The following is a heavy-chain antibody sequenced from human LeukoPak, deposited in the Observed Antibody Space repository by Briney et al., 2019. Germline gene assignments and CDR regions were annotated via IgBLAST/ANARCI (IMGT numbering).Heavy chain of an antibody. CDR3: ARDRLVIISPANWFDP. D-gene: IGHD3-9*01. CDR1: GHTFTDYY. CDR2: INPNSGGT. V-gene: IGHV1-2*02. J-gene: IGHJ5*02. Sequence: ASVTVSCKASGHTFTDYYMHWVRPAPGQGLEWMGWINPNSGGTNYAQKFQGRVTMTRDTSIGTAYMELSRLRSDDTAAYYCARDRLVIISPANWFDPWGQGTLVTVSS.